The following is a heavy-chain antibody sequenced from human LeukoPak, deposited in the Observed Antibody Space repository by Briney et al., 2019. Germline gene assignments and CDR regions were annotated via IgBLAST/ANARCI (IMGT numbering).Heavy chain of an antibody. Sequence: GGSLRLSCAASGFTVSSKYISWVRQAPGKGLEWVSVIYSGGSTYYADSVKGRFTISRDNSKNTLYLQMNSLRAEDTAVYYCARADTYYYGSGILLDYWGQGNLVTVSS. CDR2: IYSGGST. V-gene: IGHV3-53*01. J-gene: IGHJ4*02. CDR1: GFTVSSKY. CDR3: ARADTYYYGSGILLDY. D-gene: IGHD3-10*01.